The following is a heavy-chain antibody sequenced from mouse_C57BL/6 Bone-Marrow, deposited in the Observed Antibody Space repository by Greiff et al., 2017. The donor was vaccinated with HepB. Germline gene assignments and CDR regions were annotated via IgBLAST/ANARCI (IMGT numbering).Heavy chain of an antibody. J-gene: IGHJ3*01. D-gene: IGHD2-4*01. CDR3: GHDYDAAWFAY. CDR2: IYPRSGNT. CDR1: GYTFTSYG. V-gene: IGHV1-81*01. Sequence: QVQLQQSGAELARPGASVKLSCKASGYTFTSYGISWVKQRPGQGLEWIGEIYPRSGNTYYNEKFKGKATLTADKSSSTAYMELRSLTSEDSAVYFCGHDYDAAWFAYWGQGTLVTVSA.